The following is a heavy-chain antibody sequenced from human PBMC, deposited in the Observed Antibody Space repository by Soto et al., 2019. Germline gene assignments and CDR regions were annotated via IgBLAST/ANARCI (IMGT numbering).Heavy chain of an antibody. J-gene: IGHJ4*02. CDR1: GYSFNSYW. D-gene: IGHD3-22*01. CDR3: ARWQDYSDSSGYYADY. Sequence: EVQLVQSGAEVKKPGESLKISCKGSGYSFNSYWIGWVRQVPGKGLEWVGIIYPTDSDTTYSPSFQGQVTISVDKSITTAYLQWSSLNTSDTAIYYCARWQDYSDSSGYYADYWGQGTLVTVS. CDR2: IYPTDSDT. V-gene: IGHV5-51*01.